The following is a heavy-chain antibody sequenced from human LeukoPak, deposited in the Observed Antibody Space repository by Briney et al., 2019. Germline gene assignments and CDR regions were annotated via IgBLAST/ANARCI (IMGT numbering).Heavy chain of an antibody. CDR2: IYTSGST. Sequence: PSETLSLTCAVYGGSFSGYYWSWIRQPAGKGLEWIGRIYTSGSTNYNPPLKSRVTMSVDTSKNQFSLKLSSVTAADTAVYYCAREKSTVTSYYYYYYMDVWGKGTTVTVSS. CDR1: GGSFSGYY. J-gene: IGHJ6*03. CDR3: AREKSTVTSYYYYYYMDV. D-gene: IGHD4-17*01. V-gene: IGHV4-4*07.